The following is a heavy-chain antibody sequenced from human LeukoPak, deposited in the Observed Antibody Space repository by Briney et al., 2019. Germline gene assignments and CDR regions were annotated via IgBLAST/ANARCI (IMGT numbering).Heavy chain of an antibody. CDR2: ISAYNGNT. V-gene: IGHV1-18*01. CDR3: AGAGSYGHTYYFDY. CDR1: GYTFTSYG. Sequence: ASVKVSCKASGYTFTSYGISWVRQAPGQGLEWMGWISAYNGNTNYAQKLQGRVTMTTDTSTSTAYMELRSLRSDDTAGYYCAGAGSYGHTYYFDYWGQGTLVTVSS. J-gene: IGHJ4*02. D-gene: IGHD5-18*01.